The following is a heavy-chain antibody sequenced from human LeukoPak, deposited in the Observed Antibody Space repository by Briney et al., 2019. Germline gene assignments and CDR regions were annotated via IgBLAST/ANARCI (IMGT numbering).Heavy chain of an antibody. Sequence: SETLSLTCTVSGGSISSYYWSWIRQPPGKGLEWIGYIYYSGSTNYNPSLKSRVTISVDTSKNQFSLKLSSVTAADTAVYYCAIYSHGSSWYLGYWGQGTLVTVSS. J-gene: IGHJ4*02. CDR3: AIYSHGSSWYLGY. CDR1: GGSISSYY. V-gene: IGHV4-59*01. CDR2: IYYSGST. D-gene: IGHD6-13*01.